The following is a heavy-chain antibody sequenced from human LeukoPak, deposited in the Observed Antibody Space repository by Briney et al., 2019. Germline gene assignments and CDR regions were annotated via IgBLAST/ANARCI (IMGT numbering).Heavy chain of an antibody. V-gene: IGHV4-39*07. D-gene: IGHD6-13*01. CDR1: GGSISSSSYY. J-gene: IGHJ1*01. CDR3: AKDKGSSRRNANFHH. CDR2: IYYSGST. Sequence: SETLSLTCTVSGGSISSSSYYWGWIRQPPGKGLEWIGSIYYSGSTYYNPSLKSRVTISVDTSKNQFSLKLSSVTAADTAVYYCAKDKGSSRRNANFHHWGQGTLVTVSS.